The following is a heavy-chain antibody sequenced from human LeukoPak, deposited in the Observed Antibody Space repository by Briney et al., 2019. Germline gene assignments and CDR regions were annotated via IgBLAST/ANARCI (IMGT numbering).Heavy chain of an antibody. CDR2: IYSGGST. V-gene: IGHV3-53*01. D-gene: IGHD2-21*01. CDR1: GFTVSSNY. Sequence: AGGPLRLSCAASGFTVSSNYMSWVRQAPGKGLEWVSVIYSGGSTYYADSVKGRFTISRDNSKNTLYLQMNSLRAEDTAVYYCARAREVGITNWFDPWGQGTLVTVSS. J-gene: IGHJ5*02. CDR3: ARAREVGITNWFDP.